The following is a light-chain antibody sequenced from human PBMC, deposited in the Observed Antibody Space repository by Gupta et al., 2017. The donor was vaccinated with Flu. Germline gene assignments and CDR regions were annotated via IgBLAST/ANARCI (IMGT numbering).Light chain of an antibody. V-gene: IGKV1-9*01. J-gene: IGKJ4*01. CDR1: QGIRGY. CDR3: QQVNDYPLT. CDR2: ATS. Sequence: DIQLTPSPSFLSASVGDRVTITCRASQGIRGYLVWYQQKPGKAPKLLIYATSTLQSGVPSRFSGSGSGTEFTLTISSLQPEDFATYYCQQVNDYPLTFGGGTKVEIK.